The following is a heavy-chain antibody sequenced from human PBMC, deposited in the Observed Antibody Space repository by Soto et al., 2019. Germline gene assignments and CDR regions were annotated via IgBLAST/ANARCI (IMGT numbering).Heavy chain of an antibody. CDR1: GFTFSSYT. CDR2: ITSNSGSI. Sequence: VSLGLSCAASGFTFSSYTLNWVGQAPGKGLEWVSSITSNSGSIYYTDSVKGRFTISRDNAKNPLYLQMNSLRAGDTAVYYCARLLSLSSRSGYTGDYWGRGTLLTDSS. CDR3: ARLLSLSSRSGYTGDY. D-gene: IGHD6-25*01. V-gene: IGHV3-21*01. J-gene: IGHJ4*02.